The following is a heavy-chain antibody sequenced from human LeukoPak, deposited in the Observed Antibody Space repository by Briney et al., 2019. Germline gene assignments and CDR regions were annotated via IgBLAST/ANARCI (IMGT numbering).Heavy chain of an antibody. V-gene: IGHV3-23*01. CDR1: GFSFSNYA. CDR2: ISGSGGST. CDR3: AKSSYYDASGYYREFYFDS. J-gene: IGHJ4*02. D-gene: IGHD3-22*01. Sequence: GGSLRLSCVSSGFSFSNYAMRWVRQAPGKGLEWVSSISGSGGSTHYVDSVKGRFTISRDKTKNTLYLQMNSLRAEDTAVYYCAKSSYYDASGYYREFYFDSWGQGTLVTVSS.